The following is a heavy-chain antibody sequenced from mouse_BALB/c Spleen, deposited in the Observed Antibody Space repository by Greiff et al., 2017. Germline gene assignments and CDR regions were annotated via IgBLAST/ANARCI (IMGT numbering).Heavy chain of an antibody. Sequence: EVQLQESGTVLARPGASVKMSCKASGYSFTSYWMHWVKQRPGQGLEWIGAIYPGNSDTSYNQKFKGKAKLTAVTSASTAYMELSSLTTEDSAVYYCTRPHYYGSSAFDYWGQGTTLTVSS. CDR1: GYSFTSYW. J-gene: IGHJ2*01. D-gene: IGHD1-1*01. CDR2: IYPGNSDT. CDR3: TRPHYYGSSAFDY. V-gene: IGHV1-5*01.